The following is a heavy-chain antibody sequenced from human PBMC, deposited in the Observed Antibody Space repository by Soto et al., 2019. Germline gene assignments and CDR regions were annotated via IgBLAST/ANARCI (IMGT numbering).Heavy chain of an antibody. Sequence: QVQLVQSGAEVKKPGASVKVSCMASGYTFTGYALHWVRQAPGQSHHWMGWINTGNGNTKYSQKFQGRVTITRDTSASTAYMELTSLRSEDMAVYYCARGTAVSCNGAFDIWGQGTMVTVSS. CDR2: INTGNGNT. D-gene: IGHD4-17*01. CDR3: ARGTAVSCNGAFDI. CDR1: GYTFTGYA. V-gene: IGHV1-3*04. J-gene: IGHJ3*02.